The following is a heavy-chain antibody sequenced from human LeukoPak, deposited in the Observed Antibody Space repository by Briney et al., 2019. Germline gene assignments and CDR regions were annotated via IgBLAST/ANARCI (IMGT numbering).Heavy chain of an antibody. CDR3: ASSGSDYYYGMDV. CDR2: IYAGGGT. Sequence: GGSLRLSCAASGFTFSSYAMSWVRQAPGKGLEWVSVIYAGGGTYYAGSVKGRFTISRDNSRNTLYLQMNSLRAEDTAVYYCASSGSDYYYGMDVWGQGTTVTVSS. D-gene: IGHD3-10*01. CDR1: GFTFSSYA. V-gene: IGHV3-53*01. J-gene: IGHJ6*02.